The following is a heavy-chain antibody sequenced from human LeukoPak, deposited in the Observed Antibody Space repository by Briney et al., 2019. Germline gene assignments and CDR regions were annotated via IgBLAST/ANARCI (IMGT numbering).Heavy chain of an antibody. Sequence: PGGSLRLSCVASGFTFGSYSMNWVRQAPGKGLEWVSSSSTSSSYKYYADSVKGRFTISRDNAKNTLYLQMNSLRAEDTAVYYCARDGRIERGDWYLDLWGRGTLVTVSS. CDR2: SSTSSSYK. CDR3: ARDGRIERGDWYLDL. J-gene: IGHJ2*01. V-gene: IGHV3-21*01. CDR1: GFTFGSYS. D-gene: IGHD1-26*01.